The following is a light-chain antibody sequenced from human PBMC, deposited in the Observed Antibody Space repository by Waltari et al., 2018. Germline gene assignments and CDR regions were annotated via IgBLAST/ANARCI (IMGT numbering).Light chain of an antibody. CDR3: QQYSSFST. V-gene: IGKV1-5*03. Sequence: DIQMTQSPSTLSASVGDRVTISCRASQSVGTWLAGYQQKPGKAPKLLLYMASSLESGVPSRFGGSGSGTEFTLTISSLQPDDFAAYSCQQYSSFSTFGHGTKVDI. J-gene: IGKJ2*01. CDR1: QSVGTW. CDR2: MAS.